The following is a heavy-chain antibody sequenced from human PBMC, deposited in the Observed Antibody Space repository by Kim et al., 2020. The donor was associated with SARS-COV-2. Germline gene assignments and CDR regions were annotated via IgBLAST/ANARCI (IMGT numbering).Heavy chain of an antibody. V-gene: IGHV1-18*04. J-gene: IGHJ5*02. D-gene: IGHD3-3*01. CDR2: ISAYNGNT. Sequence: ASVKVSCKASGYTFTSYGISWVRQAPGQGLEWMGWISAYNGNTNYAQKLQGRVTMTTDTSTSTAYMELRSLRSDDTAVYYCARDPTTYYDFWSGYYWFDPWGQGTLVTVSS. CDR3: ARDPTTYYDFWSGYYWFDP. CDR1: GYTFTSYG.